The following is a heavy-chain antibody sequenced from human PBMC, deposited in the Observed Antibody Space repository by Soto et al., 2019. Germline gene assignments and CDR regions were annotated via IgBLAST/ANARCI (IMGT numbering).Heavy chain of an antibody. CDR1: RFTFSDYY. Sequence: LRLSCAASRFTFSDYYMSWIRQASGKGLEWVSYISSTGNTISYADSVKGRFTISRDNAKNSLYLQMNSLRAEDTAMYYCARISSSGWPFDYWGQGTLVTVGS. D-gene: IGHD6-19*01. CDR2: ISSTGNTI. V-gene: IGHV3-11*01. CDR3: ARISSSGWPFDY. J-gene: IGHJ4*02.